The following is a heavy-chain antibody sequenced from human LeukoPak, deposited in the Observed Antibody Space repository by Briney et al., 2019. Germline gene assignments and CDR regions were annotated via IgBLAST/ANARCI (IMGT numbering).Heavy chain of an antibody. Sequence: PSETLSLSCTISGGSVSDYYWSWIRQSPGKGLEWIGYIYHTRSTSYSPSLKSRVTISVDTSQNQFSLKLSSVTAADTAVYYCASRKLGNDYWGQGTLVTVSS. CDR2: IYHTRST. CDR3: ASRKLGNDY. V-gene: IGHV4-59*02. CDR1: GGSVSDYY. D-gene: IGHD7-27*01. J-gene: IGHJ4*02.